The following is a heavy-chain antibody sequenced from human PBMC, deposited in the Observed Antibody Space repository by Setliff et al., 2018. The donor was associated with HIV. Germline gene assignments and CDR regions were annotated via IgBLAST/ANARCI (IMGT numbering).Heavy chain of an antibody. CDR1: GFTFSSYW. D-gene: IGHD3-3*02. CDR2: IKPDGSEK. CDR3: ARDGTTFLAAMDV. Sequence: PGGSLRLSCAASGFTFSSYWMSWVRQAPGKGLEWVANIKPDGSEKYYVDSVRGRFAISRDNAKNSLYLQMNSLRAEDTAVYYCARDGTTFLAAMDVWGKGTTVTVSS. V-gene: IGHV3-7*01. J-gene: IGHJ6*03.